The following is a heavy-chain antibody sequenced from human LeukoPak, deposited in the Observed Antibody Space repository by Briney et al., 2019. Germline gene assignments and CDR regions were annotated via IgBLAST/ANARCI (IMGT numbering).Heavy chain of an antibody. V-gene: IGHV3-72*01. Sequence: GGSLRLSCAAPGFTFSDHYIDWVRQAPGKGLEWVGRTTNKANSYTTKYAVSVKGRFTISRDDSKNSAYLQMSSLKMEDTAVYYCGRLSRTGISSGWYFFDYWGQGTLVTVSS. D-gene: IGHD6-19*01. CDR2: TTNKANSYTT. CDR1: GFTFSDHY. J-gene: IGHJ4*02. CDR3: GRLSRTGISSGWYFFDY.